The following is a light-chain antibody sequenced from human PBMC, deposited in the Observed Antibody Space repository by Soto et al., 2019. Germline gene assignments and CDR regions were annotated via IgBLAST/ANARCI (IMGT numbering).Light chain of an antibody. Sequence: DIQMTQSPSTLSASVGDRVTITCRASQTISSWLAWYQQKPGEAPKLLIYKASTLKSGVPSRFSGSGSGTEFALTISSPQPDDFATYYCQHYNSYSEAFGQGTKVDIK. V-gene: IGKV1-5*03. CDR1: QTISSW. CDR3: QHYNSYSEA. CDR2: KAS. J-gene: IGKJ1*01.